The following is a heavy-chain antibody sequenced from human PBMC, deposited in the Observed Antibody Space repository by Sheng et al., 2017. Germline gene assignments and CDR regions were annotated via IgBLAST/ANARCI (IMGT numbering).Heavy chain of an antibody. D-gene: IGHD4-17*01. J-gene: IGHJ4*02. Sequence: QVQLVESGGGLVKPGGSLRLSCAASGFTFSDSYMTWVRQAPGKGLEWVSYISSSGSIIHYADSVKGRFTISRDNAKNSLYLQLNSLRDEDTAVYYCARDLTVTTNVYDSWGQGTLVTVS. CDR3: ARDLTVTTNVYDS. CDR2: ISSSGSII. CDR1: GFTFSDSY. V-gene: IGHV3-11*04.